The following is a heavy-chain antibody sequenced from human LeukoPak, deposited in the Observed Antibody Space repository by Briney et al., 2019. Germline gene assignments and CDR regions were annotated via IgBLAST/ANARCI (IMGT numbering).Heavy chain of an antibody. Sequence: GESLKISCKTSGYNFPNYWIGWGRQMPGKGLEWMGIIYPSVSDTRYSPSFHGQVTISADNSISTAYLQWSSLKASDTAIYYCARQRFSTFDYWGQGTLVTVSS. V-gene: IGHV5-51*01. CDR3: ARQRFSTFDY. CDR2: IYPSVSDT. J-gene: IGHJ4*02. CDR1: GYNFPNYW.